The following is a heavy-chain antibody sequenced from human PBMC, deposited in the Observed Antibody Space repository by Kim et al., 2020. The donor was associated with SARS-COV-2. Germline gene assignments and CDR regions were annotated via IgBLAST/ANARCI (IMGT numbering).Heavy chain of an antibody. CDR2: ITPIDGAT. CDR1: GYIFTSNK. CDR3: ARDNTAWSIDY. V-gene: IGHV1-46*01. J-gene: IGHJ4*02. D-gene: IGHD2-21*02. Sequence: ASVKVSCKASGYIFTSNKMQWVRQAPGQGLEWMGIITPIDGATSYTQKFQGRVTMTRDTSTSTFYMELSSLNPEDTAVYYCARDNTAWSIDYWGQGTLVTVSS.